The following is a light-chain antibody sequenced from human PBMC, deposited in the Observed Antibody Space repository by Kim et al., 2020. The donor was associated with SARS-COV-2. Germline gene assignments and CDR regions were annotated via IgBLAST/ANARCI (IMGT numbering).Light chain of an antibody. CDR2: GAS. CDR1: QSVSSSY. Sequence: PGARATLSCRASQSVSSSYLAWYQQKPGQAPRLLIYGASSRATGIPDRFSGSGSGTDFTLTISRLEPEDFAVYYCHLYGSSPRFTFGPGTKVDIK. CDR3: HLYGSSPRFT. V-gene: IGKV3-20*01. J-gene: IGKJ3*01.